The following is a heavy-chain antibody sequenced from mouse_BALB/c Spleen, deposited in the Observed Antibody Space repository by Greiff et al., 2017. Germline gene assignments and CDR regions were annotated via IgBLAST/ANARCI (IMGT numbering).Heavy chain of an antibody. CDR2: INPSTGST. J-gene: IGHJ3*01. D-gene: IGHD2-14*01. V-gene: IGHV1-7*01. Sequence: VQLQQSGAELAKPGASVTMSCKASGYSFTSYWMHWVKQRPGQGLEWIGYINPSTGSTEYNQKFKDQATLTADKSSSTAYMQLSSLTSEDSAVYYCARGHRYDVWFAYWGQGTLVTVSA. CDR1: GYSFTSYW. CDR3: ARGHRYDVWFAY.